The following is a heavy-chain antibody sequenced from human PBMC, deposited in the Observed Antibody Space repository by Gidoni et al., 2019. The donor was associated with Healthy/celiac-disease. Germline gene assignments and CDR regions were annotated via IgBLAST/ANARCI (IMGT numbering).Heavy chain of an antibody. Sequence: QVQLVESGGGVAQPGRSLRLPWAASGFTFSSYGMHWVRQAPGKGLEWVAVIVYDGSNKYYADSVKGRFTISGDNSKNTLYLRMTSLRAEDTAVYYCARLCGGGCYDAFDICGQGTMVTVSS. J-gene: IGHJ3*02. V-gene: IGHV3-33*01. D-gene: IGHD2-21*02. CDR3: ARLCGGGCYDAFDI. CDR2: IVYDGSNK. CDR1: GFTFSSYG.